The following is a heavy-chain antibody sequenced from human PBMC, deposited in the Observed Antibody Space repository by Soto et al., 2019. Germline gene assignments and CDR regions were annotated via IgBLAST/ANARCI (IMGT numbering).Heavy chain of an antibody. D-gene: IGHD1-26*01. CDR1: GGSISSYY. CDR3: AREKSGSYYLGLGLDP. Sequence: SETLSLTCTVSGGSISSYYWSWIRQPPGKGLEWIGYIYYSGSTNYNPSLKSRVTISVDTSKNQFSLKLSPVTAADTAVYYCAREKSGSYYLGLGLDPWGQGTLVTVYS. V-gene: IGHV4-59*01. CDR2: IYYSGST. J-gene: IGHJ5*02.